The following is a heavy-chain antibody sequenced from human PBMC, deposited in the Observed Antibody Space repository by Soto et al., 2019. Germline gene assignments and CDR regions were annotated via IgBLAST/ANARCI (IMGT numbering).Heavy chain of an antibody. D-gene: IGHD6-19*01. CDR3: ARHPYSSGRTTFDY. V-gene: IGHV4-39*01. Sequence: PSETLSLTCTVSGGSISSSSYYWGWIRQPPGKGLEWIGSIYYSGSTYYNPSLKSRVTISVDTSKNQFSLKLSSVTAADTAVYYCARHPYSSGRTTFDYWGQGTLVTVSS. CDR2: IYYSGST. J-gene: IGHJ4*02. CDR1: GGSISSSSYY.